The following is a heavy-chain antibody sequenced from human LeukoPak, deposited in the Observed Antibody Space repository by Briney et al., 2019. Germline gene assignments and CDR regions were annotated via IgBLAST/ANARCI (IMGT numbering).Heavy chain of an antibody. J-gene: IGHJ6*03. CDR1: GYTFTGYY. CDR2: INPNSGGT. CDR3: ARGVGSSWTDRYYMDV. D-gene: IGHD6-13*01. V-gene: IGHV1-2*02. Sequence: ASVKVSCKASGYTFTGYYMLWVRQAPGQGLEWMGWINPNSGGTNYAQKFQGRVTMTRDTSISTAYMELSRLRSDDTAVYYCARGVGSSWTDRYYMDVWGKGTTVTVSS.